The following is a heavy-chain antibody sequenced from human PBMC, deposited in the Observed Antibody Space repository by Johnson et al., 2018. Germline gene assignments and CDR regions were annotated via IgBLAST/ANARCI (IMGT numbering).Heavy chain of an antibody. J-gene: IGHJ6*02. CDR1: GFTFDDYA. CDR3: ARGIIPCGGDCYYFYGMDV. V-gene: IGHV3-20*01. Sequence: EVQLVESGGGVVRPGGSPRLSCAASGFTFDDYAMSWVRQAPGKGLEWVSGINWNGGSTGYADSVKGRFTISRDKAKNTLYLQMNSLRAEDTALYHCARGIIPCGGDCYYFYGMDVWGQGTTVTVSS. CDR2: INWNGGST. D-gene: IGHD2-21*02.